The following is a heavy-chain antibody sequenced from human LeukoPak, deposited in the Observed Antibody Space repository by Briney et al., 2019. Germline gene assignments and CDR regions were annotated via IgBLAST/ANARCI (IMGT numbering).Heavy chain of an antibody. D-gene: IGHD3-3*01. J-gene: IGHJ4*02. CDR1: GFTFSSYN. Sequence: GGSLRLSCATSGFTFSSYNMKWVRQAPGKGLEWVSSISSRSSYIFYADSVKGRFTISRDNAKKSLYLQMNSLRAEDTAVYYCASGVNYFDYWGQGTLVTVSS. CDR2: ISSRSSYI. CDR3: ASGVNYFDY. V-gene: IGHV3-21*01.